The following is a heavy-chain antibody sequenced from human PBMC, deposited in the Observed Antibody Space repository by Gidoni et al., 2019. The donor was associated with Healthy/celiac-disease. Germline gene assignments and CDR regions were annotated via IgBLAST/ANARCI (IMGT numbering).Heavy chain of an antibody. D-gene: IGHD3-10*01. J-gene: IGHJ4*02. V-gene: IGHV4-31*03. Sequence: QVQLQESGPGLVKPSQTLSLTCTVSGCSISSGGYYWSWIRQHPGKGLEWIGYIYYSGSTYYNPSLKSRVTISVDTSKNQFSLKLSSVTAADTAVYYCARSCANSGLHTCDWGQGTLVTVSS. CDR1: GCSISSGGYY. CDR2: IYYSGST. CDR3: ARSCANSGLHTCD.